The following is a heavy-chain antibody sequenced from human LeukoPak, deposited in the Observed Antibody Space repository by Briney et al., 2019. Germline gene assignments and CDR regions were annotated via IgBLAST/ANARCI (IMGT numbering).Heavy chain of an antibody. CDR1: GYPFPSYG. J-gene: IGHJ6*02. Sequence: ASVKVSCHASGYPFPSYGISWVRQAPGQGLEWMGWLSAYNGNTNYAQKLQGRVTMTTDTSTSTAYMELRSLRSEDTAVYYCARGSSGYSFYYYGMDVWGQGTTVTVSS. D-gene: IGHD3-22*01. CDR3: ARGSSGYSFYYYGMDV. V-gene: IGHV1-18*01. CDR2: LSAYNGNT.